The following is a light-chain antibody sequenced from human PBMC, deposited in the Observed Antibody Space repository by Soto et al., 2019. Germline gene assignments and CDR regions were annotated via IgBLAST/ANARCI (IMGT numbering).Light chain of an antibody. V-gene: IGLV4-60*02. J-gene: IGLJ2*01. CDR2: LEGSGSY. CDR3: ETWDSNTRV. Sequence: QPVLTQSSSASASLGSSVKFTCTLSSGHSSYIIAWHQQQPGKAPRYLMKLEGSGSYNKGSGVPDRFSGSSSGADRYLTLSNLQFEDEADYYCETWDSNTRVFGGGTKLTVL. CDR1: SGHSSYI.